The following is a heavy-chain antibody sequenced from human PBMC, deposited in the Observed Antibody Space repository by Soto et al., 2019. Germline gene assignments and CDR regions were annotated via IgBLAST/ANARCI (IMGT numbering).Heavy chain of an antibody. CDR1: GLNFRSHA. CDR3: AKVLWFGELLYVSAAFDY. J-gene: IGHJ4*02. CDR2: ISGSGGST. Sequence: GGPQRLSRAASGLNFRSHAMSWVSQAKRKGLEWFSAISGSGGSTYYADSVKGRFTISRDNSKNTLYLQMNSLRAEDTAVYYCAKVLWFGELLYVSAAFDYWGQGTLVTVSS. V-gene: IGHV3-23*01. D-gene: IGHD3-10*01.